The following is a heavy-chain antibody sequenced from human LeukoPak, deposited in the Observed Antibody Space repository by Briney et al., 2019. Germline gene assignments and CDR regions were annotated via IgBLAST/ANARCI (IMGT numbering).Heavy chain of an antibody. CDR3: ARETVTRFDY. CDR2: ISYDGSNK. D-gene: IGHD4-11*01. CDR1: GYTFTSYA. J-gene: IGHJ4*02. Sequence: SCKASGYTFTSYAMHWVRQAPGKGLEWVAVISYDGSNKYYADSVKGRFTISRDNSKNTLYLQMNSLRAEDTAVYYCARETVTRFDYWGQGTLVTVSS. V-gene: IGHV3-30-3*01.